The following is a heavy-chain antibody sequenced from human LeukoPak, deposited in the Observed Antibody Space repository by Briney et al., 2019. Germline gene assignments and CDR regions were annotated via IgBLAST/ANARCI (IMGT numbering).Heavy chain of an antibody. V-gene: IGHV4-59*01. CDR3: ARDLGGVGGFDY. D-gene: IGHD3-10*01. J-gene: IGHJ4*02. Sequence: LETLSLTCTVSGGSISSYYWSWIRQPPEKGLEWIGYIYYSGSTNYNPSLKSRVTISVDTSKNQFSLKLSSVTAADTAVYYCARDLGGVGGFDYWGQGTLVTVSS. CDR1: GGSISSYY. CDR2: IYYSGST.